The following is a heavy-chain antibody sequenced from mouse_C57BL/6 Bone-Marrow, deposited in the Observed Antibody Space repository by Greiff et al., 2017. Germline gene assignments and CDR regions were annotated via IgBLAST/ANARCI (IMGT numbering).Heavy chain of an antibody. CDR1: GFSLTSYG. CDR3: ARKKENGYEGFAY. J-gene: IGHJ3*01. CDR2: LWSGGST. Sequence: VQRVESGPGLVQPSQSLSITCTVSGFSLTSYGVHWVRQSPGKGLEWLGVLWSGGSTDYNAAFISRLSISKDNSKSQVFFKMNSLQADDTAIYYCARKKENGYEGFAYWGQGTLVTVSA. V-gene: IGHV2-2*01. D-gene: IGHD2-2*01.